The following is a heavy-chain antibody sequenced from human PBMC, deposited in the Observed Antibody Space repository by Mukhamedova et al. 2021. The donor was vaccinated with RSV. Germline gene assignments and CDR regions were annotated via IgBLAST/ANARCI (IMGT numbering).Heavy chain of an antibody. D-gene: IGHD2-8*01. CDR3: ARPLMGAADLGY. J-gene: IGHJ4*01. Sequence: GFTFSSYAMHWVHQAPGKGLEWVAVISYDGSNKYYADSVKGRFTISRDNSKNTLYLQMNSLRAEDTAVYYCARPLMGAADLGYWG. V-gene: IGHV3-30*04. CDR2: ISYDGSNK. CDR1: GFTFSSYA.